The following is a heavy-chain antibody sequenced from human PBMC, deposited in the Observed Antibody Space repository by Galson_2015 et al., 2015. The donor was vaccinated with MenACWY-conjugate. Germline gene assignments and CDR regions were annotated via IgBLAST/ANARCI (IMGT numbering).Heavy chain of an antibody. D-gene: IGHD2/OR15-2a*01. Sequence: SVKVSCKASGYMFTSYGISWVRQAPGQGLEWIGRISGKNEKTKYAQKFQDRVAVNKDAATTTAYMEQTALKFDDTALYYCARDSQYGMDLWGQGTTVIVS. V-gene: IGHV1-18*01. CDR3: ARDSQYGMDL. CDR2: ISGKNEKT. CDR1: GYMFTSYG. J-gene: IGHJ6*02.